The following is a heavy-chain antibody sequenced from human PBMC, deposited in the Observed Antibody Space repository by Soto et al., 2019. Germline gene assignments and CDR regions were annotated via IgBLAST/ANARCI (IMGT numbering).Heavy chain of an antibody. J-gene: IGHJ4*02. V-gene: IGHV3-15*01. D-gene: IGHD3-3*01. CDR2: IKSNSDGGTT. CDR3: TTEHAVFGVVIVPFDY. Sequence: EVDLVESGGGLVKPGGSLRLSCAASGFTFSNAWMSWVRRAPGKGLEWVGRIKSNSDGGTTDYAAPVKGRVAISRDDSSNPLYLQMNSLKTEDTAVYYCTTEHAVFGVVIVPFDYWGQGTLVTVSS. CDR1: GFTFSNAW.